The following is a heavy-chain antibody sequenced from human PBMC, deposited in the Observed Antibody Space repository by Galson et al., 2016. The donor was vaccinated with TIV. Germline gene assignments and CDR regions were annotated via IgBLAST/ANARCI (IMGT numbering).Heavy chain of an antibody. CDR1: GFTFGSYG. CDR3: ARELRWRGPSYGHHSVFDH. Sequence: SLRLSCAASGFTFGSYGLHWVRQAPNKGPEWVAFISYDGSEKSYADSVKGRFTISRDKSKNILYLQMNSLRVEDTAIYYCARELRWRGPSYGHHSVFDHWGQG. J-gene: IGHJ4*02. V-gene: IGHV3-30*01. D-gene: IGHD5-18*01. CDR2: ISYDGSEK.